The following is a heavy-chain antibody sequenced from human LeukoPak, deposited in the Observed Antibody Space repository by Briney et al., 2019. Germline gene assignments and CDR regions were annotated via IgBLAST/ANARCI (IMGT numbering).Heavy chain of an antibody. CDR2: INHSGST. V-gene: IGHV4-34*01. J-gene: IGHJ4*02. Sequence: PSETLSLTCAVYGGSFSGYYWSWIRQPPGKGLEWIGEINHSGSTNYNPSLKSRVTISVDTSKNQFSLKLSSVTAADTAVYYCARWIQSAVQLWSQGTLVTVSS. CDR3: ARWIQSAVQL. D-gene: IGHD5-18*01. CDR1: GGSFSGYY.